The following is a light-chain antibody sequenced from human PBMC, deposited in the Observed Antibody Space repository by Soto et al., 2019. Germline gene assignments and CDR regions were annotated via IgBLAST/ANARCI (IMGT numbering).Light chain of an antibody. CDR3: CSYAGSSTYYV. CDR1: SSDVGSYNL. J-gene: IGLJ1*01. V-gene: IGLV2-23*02. Sequence: QSVLTQPASVSGSPGQSITISCTGTSSDVGSYNLVSWYQQHPSKATKLMIYEVSKRPSGGSNRFSGSKSGNTASLTITGLQAEDEADYYCCSYAGSSTYYVFGTGTKVTV. CDR2: EVS.